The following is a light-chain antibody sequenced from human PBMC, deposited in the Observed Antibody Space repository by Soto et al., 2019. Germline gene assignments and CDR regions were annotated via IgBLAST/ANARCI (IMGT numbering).Light chain of an antibody. CDR1: QGISGW. Sequence: DIQMTHSPSTLSASVGDRVTITCRASQGISGWLAWYQQKAGKAPRLLIFDASSLMSGVPSRFSGSGYGTEFTLTINRLQPDDSATYYCQQYDSFSVWTFGQGTKVDIK. CDR2: DAS. V-gene: IGKV1-5*01. CDR3: QQYDSFSVWT. J-gene: IGKJ1*01.